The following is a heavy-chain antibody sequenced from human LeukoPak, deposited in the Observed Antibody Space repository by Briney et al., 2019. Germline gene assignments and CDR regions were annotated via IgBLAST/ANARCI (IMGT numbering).Heavy chain of an antibody. CDR2: IYGDEET. D-gene: IGHD6-13*01. CDR1: GFSITTNY. V-gene: IGHV3-53*01. Sequence: GGSLRLSCAASGFSITTNYMSWVRQAPGRGLEWVAVIYGDEETNYSDSVKGRFTVSRDNSKNTFYLQMNSLRAEDTAVYYCATGSVRYSASWYSQEGDYWGQGTLVTVSS. J-gene: IGHJ4*02. CDR3: ATGSVRYSASWYSQEGDY.